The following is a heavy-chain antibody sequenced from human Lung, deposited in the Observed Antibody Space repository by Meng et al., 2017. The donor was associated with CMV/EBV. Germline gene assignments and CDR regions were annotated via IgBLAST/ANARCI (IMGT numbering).Heavy chain of an antibody. Sequence: GESLKISCAASGFTFSNAWMSWVRQAPGKGLEWVGRIKSKTDGGTTDYAAPVKGRFTISGDDSKNTLYLQMNSLKTEDTAVYYCTTGRIYCSSTSCHWGGMDVWGQGTTVTVSS. CDR1: GFTFSNAW. J-gene: IGHJ6*02. V-gene: IGHV3-15*01. D-gene: IGHD2-2*01. CDR2: IKSKTDGGTT. CDR3: TTGRIYCSSTSCHWGGMDV.